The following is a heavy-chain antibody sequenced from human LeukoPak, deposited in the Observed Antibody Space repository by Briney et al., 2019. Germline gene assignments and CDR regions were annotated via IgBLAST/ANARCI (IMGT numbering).Heavy chain of an antibody. CDR1: GFTFGDYA. D-gene: IGHD3-9*01. CDR2: IRSKAYGGTT. CDR3: TRGPTHYDILTGYPRIPPYFDY. J-gene: IGHJ4*02. Sequence: GGSLRLSCTASGFTFGDYAMSWFRQAPGKGLEWVGFIRSKAYGGTTEYAASVKGRFTISRDDSKSIAYLQMNSLKTEDTAVYYCTRGPTHYDILTGYPRIPPYFDYWGQGTLVTVSS. V-gene: IGHV3-49*03.